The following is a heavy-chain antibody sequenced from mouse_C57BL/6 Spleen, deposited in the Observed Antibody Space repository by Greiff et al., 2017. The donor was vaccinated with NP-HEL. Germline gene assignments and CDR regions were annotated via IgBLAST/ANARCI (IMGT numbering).Heavy chain of an antibody. D-gene: IGHD2-10*02. J-gene: IGHJ3*01. CDR3: ARSGYGNYGLFAD. Sequence: EVQLQQSGPELVKPGASVKIPCKASGYTFTDYNMDWVKQSHGKSLEWIGDINPNNGGTIYNQKFKGKATLTVDKSSSTAYMELRSLTSEDTAVYYCARSGYGNYGLFADGGQGTLVTVSA. V-gene: IGHV1-18*01. CDR2: INPNNGGT. CDR1: GYTFTDYN.